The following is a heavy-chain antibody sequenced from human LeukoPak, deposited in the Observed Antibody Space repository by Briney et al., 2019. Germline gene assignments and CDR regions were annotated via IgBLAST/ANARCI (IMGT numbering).Heavy chain of an antibody. Sequence: ASVKVSFKASGYTLTDYMHWVRQAPGQGLEWMGRINPNSGGTNYAQKFQGRVTMTRDTSISTVYMELSRLRSDDTAVYYCARVGYYESSGYYEYWGQGTLVTVSS. J-gene: IGHJ4*02. CDR3: ARVGYYESSGYYEY. CDR1: GYTLTDY. D-gene: IGHD3-22*01. V-gene: IGHV1-2*06. CDR2: INPNSGGT.